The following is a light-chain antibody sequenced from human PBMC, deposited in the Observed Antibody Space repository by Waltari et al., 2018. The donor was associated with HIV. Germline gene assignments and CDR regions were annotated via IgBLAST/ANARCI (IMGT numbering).Light chain of an antibody. J-gene: IGLJ1*01. Sequence: QSLLTQPPSMSGAPGQRVTISCPGSSSHIGAGYDAHWYQQLPGTAPKLLMYDTYKRPSGVPDRFSGSKSGPSASLVITGLQPEDEADYYCQSYDSSLRNYVFGTGTKVTFI. CDR3: QSYDSSLRNYV. CDR2: DTY. CDR1: SSHIGAGYD. V-gene: IGLV1-40*01.